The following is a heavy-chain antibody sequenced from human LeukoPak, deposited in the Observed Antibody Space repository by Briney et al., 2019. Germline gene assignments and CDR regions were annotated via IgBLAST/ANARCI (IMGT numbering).Heavy chain of an antibody. J-gene: IGHJ4*02. CDR3: ARDRLQWWVGSYRSSDY. D-gene: IGHD1-26*01. CDR2: ISYDGSNK. Sequence: QPGRSLRLSCAASGFTFSSYAMHRVRQAPGKGLEWVAVISYDGSNKYYADSVKGRFTISRDNSKNTLYLQMNSLRAEDTAVYYCARDRLQWWVGSYRSSDYWGQGTLVTVSS. CDR1: GFTFSSYA. V-gene: IGHV3-30-3*01.